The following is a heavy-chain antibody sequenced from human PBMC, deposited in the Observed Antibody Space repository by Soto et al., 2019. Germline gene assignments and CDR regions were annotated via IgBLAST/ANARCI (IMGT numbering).Heavy chain of an antibody. CDR1: GGSISSGGYY. J-gene: IGHJ4*02. Sequence: PSETLSLTCTVSGGSISSGGYYWSWIRQHPGKGLEWIGYIYYSGSTYYNPSLKSRVTISVDTSKNQFSLKLSSVTAADTAVYYCARAGPWSSSWYWYDYWGQGTLVTVSS. CDR3: ARAGPWSSSWYWYDY. CDR2: IYYSGST. D-gene: IGHD6-13*01. V-gene: IGHV4-31*03.